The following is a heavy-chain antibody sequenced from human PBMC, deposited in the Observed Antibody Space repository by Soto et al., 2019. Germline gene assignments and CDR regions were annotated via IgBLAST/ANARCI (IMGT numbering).Heavy chain of an antibody. J-gene: IGHJ5*02. V-gene: IGHV1-69*12. CDR3: ARERGIQAGWFDP. CDR1: GGTFSSYD. CDR2: IIPIFGTA. D-gene: IGHD2-2*01. Sequence: QVQLVQSGAEVKKPGSAVKVSCKASGGTFSSYDISWVRQATGQGLEWMGGIIPIFGTANYAQKFQGRVTITADESTSTADMERSSLRSEDTAVYYCARERGIQAGWFDPWGQGTLVTVSS.